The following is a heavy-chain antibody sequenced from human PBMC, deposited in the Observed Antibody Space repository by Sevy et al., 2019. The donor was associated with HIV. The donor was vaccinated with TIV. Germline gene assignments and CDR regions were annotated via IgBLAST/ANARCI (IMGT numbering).Heavy chain of an antibody. CDR3: AKGTLVVPTVIYYYYGMSV. CDR1: GFTFSSYA. V-gene: IGHV3-23*01. J-gene: IGHJ6*02. Sequence: GGSLRLSCAASGFTFSSYAMSWVRQAPGKGLEWVSAISHSGDGTYYADSVKGRFTISRDNSKNTLYLEMNSLRADDTAVYYCAKGTLVVPTVIYYYYGMSVWGQGTTVTVSS. CDR2: ISHSGDGT. D-gene: IGHD2-2*02.